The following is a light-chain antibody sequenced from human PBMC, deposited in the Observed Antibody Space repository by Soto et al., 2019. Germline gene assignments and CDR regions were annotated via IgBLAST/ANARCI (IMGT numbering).Light chain of an antibody. CDR1: SSDVGRYNL. CDR2: DVS. J-gene: IGLJ1*01. V-gene: IGLV2-11*01. Sequence: QSALTQPRSVSGSPGQSVTIPCTGTSSDVGRYNLVSWYQQHPGEVPKLMIYDVSKRPSGVTDRFSGSKSGNTASLTISGLQADDEADYYCFSYAGDYTYVFGTGTKLTVL. CDR3: FSYAGDYTYV.